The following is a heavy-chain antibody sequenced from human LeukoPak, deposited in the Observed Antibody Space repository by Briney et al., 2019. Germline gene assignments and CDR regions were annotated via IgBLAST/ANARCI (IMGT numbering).Heavy chain of an antibody. CDR3: TIAGSYRFDY. Sequence: GGSLRLSCAGSGFAFSSSWMHWVRQAPGKGLVWVSRMNSDGTTTNYADSVKGRFTISRDNAKNTLYLQMNSLTVEDTAVYYCTIAGSYRFDYWGQGTPVTVSP. CDR1: GFAFSSSW. J-gene: IGHJ4*02. V-gene: IGHV3-74*01. D-gene: IGHD3-16*02. CDR2: MNSDGTTT.